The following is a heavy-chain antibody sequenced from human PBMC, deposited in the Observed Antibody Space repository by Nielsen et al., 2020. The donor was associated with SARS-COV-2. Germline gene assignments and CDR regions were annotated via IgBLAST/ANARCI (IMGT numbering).Heavy chain of an antibody. J-gene: IGHJ3*02. CDR3: AAGDYDILTGPTSGAFDI. D-gene: IGHD3-9*01. Sequence: SVKVSCKASGFTFTSSAVQWVRQARGQRLEWIGWIVVGSGNTKYAQKFQERVTITRDMSTSTAYMELSSLRSEDTAVYYCAAGDYDILTGPTSGAFDIWGQGTMVTVSS. V-gene: IGHV1-58*01. CDR2: IVVGSGNT. CDR1: GFTFTSSA.